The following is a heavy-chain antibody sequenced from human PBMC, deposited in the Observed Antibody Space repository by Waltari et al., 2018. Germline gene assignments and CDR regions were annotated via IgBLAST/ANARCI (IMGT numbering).Heavy chain of an antibody. V-gene: IGHV3-48*03. CDR2: VSVSGKTM. J-gene: IGHJ1*01. CDR3: ARAYSGSYYRYFEY. CDR1: GFIFSNYE. Sequence: VQLVESGGGLVQPGWSLRLPCAASGFIFSNYEMNWVRQTPGKGLEWVSYVSVSGKTMYNVDSVKGRFTISRDNAKNSLHLQMNSLRAEDTAVYYCARAYSGSYYRYFEYWGQGALVTVSS. D-gene: IGHD1-26*01.